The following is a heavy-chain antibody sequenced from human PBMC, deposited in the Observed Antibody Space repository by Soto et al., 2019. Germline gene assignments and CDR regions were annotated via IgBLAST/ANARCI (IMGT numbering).Heavy chain of an antibody. CDR1: GGTFSSYT. D-gene: IGHD3-10*01. CDR2: IIPILGIA. J-gene: IGHJ6*02. V-gene: IGHV1-69*08. CDR3: AREEGITMVRGAYGMDV. Sequence: QVQLVQSGAEVKKPGSSVKVSCKASGGTFSSYTISWVRQAPGQGLEWMGRIIPILGIANYAQKFQGRVTITADKSTSTAYMELSSLRSEDTAVYYCAREEGITMVRGAYGMDVWGQGTTVTVSS.